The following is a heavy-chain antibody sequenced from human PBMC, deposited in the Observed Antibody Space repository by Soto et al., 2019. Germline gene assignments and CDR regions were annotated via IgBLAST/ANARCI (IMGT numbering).Heavy chain of an antibody. CDR1: GYTFTSYG. CDR2: ISAYNGNT. D-gene: IGHD5-18*01. J-gene: IGHJ6*02. V-gene: IGHV1-18*01. Sequence: ASVKVSCKASGYTFTSYGISWVRQAPGQGLEWMGWISAYNGNTNYAQKLQGRVTMTTDTSTSTAYMELRSLRSDDTAVYYCARTLYVDTAMVRGYYYYGMDVWGQGTTVTVSS. CDR3: ARTLYVDTAMVRGYYYYGMDV.